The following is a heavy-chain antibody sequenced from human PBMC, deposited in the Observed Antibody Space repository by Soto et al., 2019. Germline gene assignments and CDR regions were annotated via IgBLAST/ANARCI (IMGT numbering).Heavy chain of an antibody. D-gene: IGHD3-10*01. J-gene: IGHJ4*01. CDR1: GFTFSSYA. CDR2: IYHRGNS. V-gene: IGHV4-30-2*01. Sequence: LRLPCAVSGFTFSSYAMRCVRQAPGKGLEWVGYIYHRGNSYYNPSLKSRVSISLDKSRNQFSLRLSSMTAADTAVYYCARGHYFGSGSTDWGHGTLVTVSS. CDR3: ARGHYFGSGSTD.